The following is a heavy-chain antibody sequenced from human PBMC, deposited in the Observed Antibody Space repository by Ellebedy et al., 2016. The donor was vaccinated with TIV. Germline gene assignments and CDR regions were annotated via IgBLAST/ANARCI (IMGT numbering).Heavy chain of an antibody. J-gene: IGHJ4*02. CDR1: GFTFSAFA. CDR3: AKGRGGGSDSSAPRYYFDY. Sequence: PGGSLRLSCGAFGFTFSAFAMGWVRQTPGKGLEWVSGMYGSGRGISYSESVKGRFIISRDNSKRTLYLQMNSLRAEDTAVYYCAKGRGGGSDSSAPRYYFDYWGLGTLVTVSS. D-gene: IGHD6-19*01. CDR2: MYGSGRGI. V-gene: IGHV3-23*05.